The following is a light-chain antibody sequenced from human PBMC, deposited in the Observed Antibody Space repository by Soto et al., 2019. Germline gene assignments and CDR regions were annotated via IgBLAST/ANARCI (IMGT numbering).Light chain of an antibody. CDR1: SSDVGGYNY. V-gene: IGLV2-14*01. CDR3: SSYSSGTTRYV. CDR2: EVS. J-gene: IGLJ1*01. Sequence: QSALAQPASVSGSPGQSITISCTGTSSDVGGYNYVSWYQQHPGKAPKLMIFEVSQRPSGVSDRFSGSKSGNTASLTISGLQAEDEADYYCSSYSSGTTRYVFGTGTKVTVL.